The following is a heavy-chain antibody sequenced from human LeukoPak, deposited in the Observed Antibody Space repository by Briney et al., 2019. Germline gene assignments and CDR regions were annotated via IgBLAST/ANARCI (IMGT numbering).Heavy chain of an antibody. CDR3: AKDTSIAAAGTVSGFDC. CDR2: INWNSNSI. V-gene: IGHV3-9*01. J-gene: IGHJ4*02. CDR1: GFTFEDYA. D-gene: IGHD6-13*01. Sequence: GGSLRLSCAASGFTFEDYAMHWVRQGPGKGLEWVSGINWNSNSIAYADSVKGRFTISRDNAKNSLYLQMNSLRAEDTALYYCAKDTSIAAAGTVSGFDCWGQGTLVTVSS.